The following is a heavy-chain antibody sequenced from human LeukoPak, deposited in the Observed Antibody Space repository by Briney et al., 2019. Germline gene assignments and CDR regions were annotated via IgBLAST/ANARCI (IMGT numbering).Heavy chain of an antibody. V-gene: IGHV1-2*02. J-gene: IGHJ1*01. Sequence: ASVKVSCKASGYTFTGYYMHWVRQAPGQGLEWMGWINPNGGGTNYAQKFQGRVTMTRDTSISTAYMELSRLRYDATAVYYCARPGDGYSSGWPLQHWGQGTLVTVSS. CDR2: INPNGGGT. CDR3: ARPGDGYSSGWPLQH. CDR1: GYTFTGYY. D-gene: IGHD6-19*01.